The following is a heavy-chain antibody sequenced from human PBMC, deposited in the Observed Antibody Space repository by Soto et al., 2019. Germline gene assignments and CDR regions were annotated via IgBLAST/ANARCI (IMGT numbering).Heavy chain of an antibody. V-gene: IGHV3-9*01. D-gene: IGHD5-18*01. CDR2: ISWNSGSI. Sequence: PGGSLRLSCAASGFTFADSAIHWVRQAPGKGLEWVSGISWNSGSIGYADSVKGRFTISRDNAKNSLYLQMNSLRAEDTALYYCAKDWDTAMAGYFDYWGQGTLVTVSS. J-gene: IGHJ4*02. CDR3: AKDWDTAMAGYFDY. CDR1: GFTFADSA.